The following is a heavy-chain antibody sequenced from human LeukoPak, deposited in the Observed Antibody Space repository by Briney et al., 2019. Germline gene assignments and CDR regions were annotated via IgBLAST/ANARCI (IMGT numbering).Heavy chain of an antibody. CDR3: ARHNGRAFDI. CDR1: GGSISSYY. J-gene: IGHJ3*02. Sequence: SETLSLTCTVSGGSISSYYWSWIRQPPGKGLEWIGYIYYSGSTNYNPSLKSRVTISVDTSKNQFSLKLSSVTAADTAVYYCARHNGRAFDIWGQGTMVTVSS. V-gene: IGHV4-59*08. CDR2: IYYSGST.